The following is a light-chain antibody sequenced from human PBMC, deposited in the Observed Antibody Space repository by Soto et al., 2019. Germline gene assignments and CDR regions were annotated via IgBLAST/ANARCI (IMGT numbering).Light chain of an antibody. V-gene: IGLV2-8*01. CDR2: EVT. Sequence: QSVLTQPPSASGSPGQSVTSSCTGASSDVGGYNYVSWYQQHPGKAPKLMIYEVTKRPSGVPDRFSGSKSGNTASLTVSGLQPEDEAYYYCSSYAGGNNAYVFGTGTKLTVL. CDR1: SSDVGGYNY. CDR3: SSYAGGNNAYV. J-gene: IGLJ1*01.